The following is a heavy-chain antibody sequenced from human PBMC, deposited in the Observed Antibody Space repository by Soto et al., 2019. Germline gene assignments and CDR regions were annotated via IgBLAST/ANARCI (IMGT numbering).Heavy chain of an antibody. D-gene: IGHD3-3*01. J-gene: IGHJ5*02. CDR2: ISAYNGNT. CDR1: GYTFTSYG. Sequence: ASVKVSCEASGYTFTSYGISWVRQAPGQGLEWMGWISAYNGNTNYAQKLQGRATMTTDTSTSTAYMELRSLRSDDTAVYYCARDFLHYDFWSGYYRPRNWFDPWGQGTLVTVSS. CDR3: ARDFLHYDFWSGYYRPRNWFDP. V-gene: IGHV1-18*01.